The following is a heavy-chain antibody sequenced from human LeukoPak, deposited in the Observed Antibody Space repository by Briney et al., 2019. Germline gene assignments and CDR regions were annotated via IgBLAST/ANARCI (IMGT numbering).Heavy chain of an antibody. CDR1: GGSISSSSYY. Sequence: SETLSLTCTASGGSISSSSYYRGWIRQPPGKGLEWIGSIYYSGSTYYNPSLKSRVTISVDTSKNQSSLKLSSVTAADTAVYYCARGHGGNSGYWGQGTLVTVSS. CDR2: IYYSGST. J-gene: IGHJ4*02. D-gene: IGHD4-23*01. V-gene: IGHV4-39*07. CDR3: ARGHGGNSGY.